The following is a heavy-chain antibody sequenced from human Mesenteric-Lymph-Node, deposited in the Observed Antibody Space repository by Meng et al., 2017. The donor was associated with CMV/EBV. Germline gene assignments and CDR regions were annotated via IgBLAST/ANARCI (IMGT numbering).Heavy chain of an antibody. CDR3: ARCSGSYYADFDY. Sequence: TVYGASISSNSYNWGWMRQPPGKGLEWIGSIYYSGSTYYNPSLKSRVTISVDTSKNQFSLKLSSVTAADTAVYYCARCSGSYYADFDYWGQGTLVTVSS. D-gene: IGHD1-26*01. CDR2: IYYSGST. J-gene: IGHJ4*02. CDR1: GASISSNSYN. V-gene: IGHV4-39*01.